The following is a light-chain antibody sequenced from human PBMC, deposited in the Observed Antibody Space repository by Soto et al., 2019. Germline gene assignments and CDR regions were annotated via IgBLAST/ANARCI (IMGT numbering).Light chain of an antibody. Sequence: QSALTQPPSASGSPGQSVTISCTGTSSDVSGYNYVSWYQQHPGKAPKLMIYEVSKRRSGVPDRFSGSKSGNTASLTVSGLQAEDEADYYCSSYAGSNNVVFGGGTKLNVL. CDR2: EVS. CDR3: SSYAGSNNVV. V-gene: IGLV2-8*01. CDR1: SSDVSGYNY. J-gene: IGLJ2*01.